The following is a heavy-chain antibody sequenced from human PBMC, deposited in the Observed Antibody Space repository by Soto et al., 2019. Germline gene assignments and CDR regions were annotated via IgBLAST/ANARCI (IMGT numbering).Heavy chain of an antibody. CDR3: TRVRGYSYGPYYFDY. CDR1: GFSLSNARMG. CDR2: IFSNDEK. J-gene: IGHJ4*02. D-gene: IGHD5-18*01. Sequence: QVTLKESGPVLVKPTETLTLTCTVSGFSLSNARMGVSWIRQPPGKALEWLAHIFSNDEKSYSTSLRATRTIAKHNSKGQVVPTMTIVDPVNTATYSCTRVRGYSYGPYYFDYWGQGTLVTVSS. V-gene: IGHV2-26*01.